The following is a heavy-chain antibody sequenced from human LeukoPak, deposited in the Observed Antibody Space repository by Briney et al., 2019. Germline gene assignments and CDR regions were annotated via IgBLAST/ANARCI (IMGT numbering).Heavy chain of an antibody. D-gene: IGHD4-17*01. CDR3: ARVTSRPGAYGDHFDY. CDR2: IYYSGST. J-gene: IGHJ4*02. CDR1: GGSISSYY. V-gene: IGHV4-59*01. Sequence: PSETLSLTCTVSGGSISSYYWSWTRQPPGKGLEWIGYIYYSGSTNYSPSLKSRVTISVDTSKNQFSLKLSSVTAADTAVYYCARVTSRPGAYGDHFDYWGQGTLVTVSS.